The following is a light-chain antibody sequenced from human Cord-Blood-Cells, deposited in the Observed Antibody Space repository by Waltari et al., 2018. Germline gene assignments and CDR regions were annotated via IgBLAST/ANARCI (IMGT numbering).Light chain of an antibody. V-gene: IGKV4-1*01. Sequence: DIVMTQSPDSLAVSLGARATINCKSSQSVLYSSNNKNYLACYQQKPGQPPKLLIYWASTRESGVPDRFSGSGSGTDFTLTISSLQAEDVAVYDCQQYYSTPYTFGQGTKLEIK. CDR2: WAS. CDR1: QSVLYSSNNKNY. J-gene: IGKJ2*01. CDR3: QQYYSTPYT.